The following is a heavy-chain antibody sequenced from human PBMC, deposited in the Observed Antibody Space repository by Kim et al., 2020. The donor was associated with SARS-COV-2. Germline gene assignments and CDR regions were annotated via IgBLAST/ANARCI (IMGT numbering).Heavy chain of an antibody. CDR3: ARDRARHYYYGMDV. D-gene: IGHD3-10*01. Sequence: ASVKVSCTASGYTFMRYGISWVRQAPGQGLEWMGWISAYNGNIKYAQKFQGRVTMTTDTTTSTAYMEMMSLGSDDTAVYYCARDRARHYYYGMDVWGQG. J-gene: IGHJ6*02. CDR2: ISAYNGNI. V-gene: IGHV1-18*04. CDR1: GYTFMRYG.